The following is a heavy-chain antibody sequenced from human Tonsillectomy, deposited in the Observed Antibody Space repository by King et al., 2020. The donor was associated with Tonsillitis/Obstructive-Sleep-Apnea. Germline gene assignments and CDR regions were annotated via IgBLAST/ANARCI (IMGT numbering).Heavy chain of an antibody. CDR1: GFTFSSYS. V-gene: IGHV3-48*02. J-gene: IGHJ4*02. Sequence: VQLVESGGGLVQPGGSLRLSCAASGFTFSSYSMNWVRQAPGKGLEWVSYISRSSSIIYYADSVKGRFTISRDNAKNSLYLQMNSLRDEDTAVYYCARRTTIIHRALDYWGQGTLVTVSS. D-gene: IGHD3-9*01. CDR2: ISRSSSII. CDR3: ARRTTIIHRALDY.